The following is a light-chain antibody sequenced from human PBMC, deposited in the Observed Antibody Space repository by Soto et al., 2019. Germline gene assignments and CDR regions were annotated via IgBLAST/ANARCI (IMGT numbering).Light chain of an antibody. CDR3: QQYYSTPPT. CDR2: WAS. Sequence: DIVMTQSPDSLAVSLGERATINCKSSQSVLYSSNNKNYLAWYQQKPGQPPKLLIYWASTRESGVPDRFSGSESGTDFTLTISSLQAKDVAVYYCQQYYSTPPTFGQGTKLDSK. J-gene: IGKJ2*01. CDR1: QSVLYSSNNKNY. V-gene: IGKV4-1*01.